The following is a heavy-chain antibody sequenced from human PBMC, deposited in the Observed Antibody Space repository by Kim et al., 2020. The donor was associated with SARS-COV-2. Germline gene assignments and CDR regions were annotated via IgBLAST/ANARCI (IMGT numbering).Heavy chain of an antibody. CDR3: ARTPATVTTVAFDY. CDR2: SRNKAKSYSI. D-gene: IGHD4-17*01. CDR1: GFTFSDYY. V-gene: IGHV3-72*01. J-gene: IGHJ4*02. Sequence: GGSLRLSCAVSGFTFSDYYIDWVRQAPGKGLEWVGRSRNKAKSYSIAYAASVRGRFTISRDDSENSLQLQMNSLEIEDTAVYFCARTPATVTTVAFDYWGQGTLVTVSS.